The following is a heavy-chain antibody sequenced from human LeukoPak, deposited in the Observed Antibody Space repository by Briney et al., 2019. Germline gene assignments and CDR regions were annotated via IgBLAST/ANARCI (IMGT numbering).Heavy chain of an antibody. V-gene: IGHV1-2*02. J-gene: IGHJ4*02. D-gene: IGHD5-18*01. CDR2: INPNSGGT. CDR1: GYTFTGYY. Sequence: ASVKVSCKASGYTFTGYYMHWVRQAPGQGLEWMGWINPNSGGTNYAQKFQGRVTMTRDTSISTAYMELSRLRSDDTAVYYCARRKDTAMVTYFDYWGRGTLVTVSS. CDR3: ARRKDTAMVTYFDY.